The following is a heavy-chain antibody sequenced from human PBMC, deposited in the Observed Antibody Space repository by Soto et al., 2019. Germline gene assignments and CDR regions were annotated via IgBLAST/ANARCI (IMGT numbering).Heavy chain of an antibody. J-gene: IGHJ4*02. D-gene: IGHD3-9*01. CDR3: ARDALYYDILTGYYLDYFDY. Sequence: QVPLVQSGAEVKKPGSSVKVSCKASGGTFSSYAISWVRQAPGQGLEWMGGIIPIFGTANYAQKFQGRVTITADESTSAAYMELSSLRSEDTAVYYCARDALYYDILTGYYLDYFDYWGQGTLVTVSS. CDR2: IIPIFGTA. CDR1: GGTFSSYA. V-gene: IGHV1-69*01.